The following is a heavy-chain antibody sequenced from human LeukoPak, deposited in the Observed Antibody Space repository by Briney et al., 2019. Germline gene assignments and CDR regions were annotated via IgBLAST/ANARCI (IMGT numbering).Heavy chain of an antibody. J-gene: IGHJ6*02. CDR1: GFTFSSYN. Sequence: GGSLRLSCAASGFTFSSYNMNWVRQAPGKGLEWVSYIRSSSSSIYYADSVKGRFTISRDNAKNSLYLQMNSLRAEDTAVYYCARETAVVVGSYYYAMDVWGQGTTVTVSS. CDR3: ARETAVVVGSYYYAMDV. CDR2: IRSSSSSI. V-gene: IGHV3-48*04. D-gene: IGHD1-26*01.